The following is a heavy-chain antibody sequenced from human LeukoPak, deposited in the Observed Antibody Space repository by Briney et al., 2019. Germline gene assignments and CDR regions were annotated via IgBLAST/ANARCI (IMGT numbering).Heavy chain of an antibody. CDR1: GYTFTSYD. CDR3: ARGSSSWRIYYYYYYGMDV. V-gene: IGHV1-8*01. Sequence: GASVKVSCKASGYTFTSYDINWVRQATGQGLEWMGWMNPNSGNTGYAQKFQGRVTMTRNTSISTAYMELSSLGSEDTAVYYCARGSSSWRIYYYYYYGMDVWGQGTTVTVSS. J-gene: IGHJ6*02. CDR2: MNPNSGNT. D-gene: IGHD6-13*01.